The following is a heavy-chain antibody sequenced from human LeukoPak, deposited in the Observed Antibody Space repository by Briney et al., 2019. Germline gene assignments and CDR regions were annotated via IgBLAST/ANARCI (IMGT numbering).Heavy chain of an antibody. V-gene: IGHV1-8*02. J-gene: IGHJ4*02. CDR1: GGTFSSYA. CDR3: AREINMVRGATYYFDY. CDR2: INPNTGNT. Sequence: ASVKVSCKASGGTFSSYAISWVRQAPGQGLEWMGWINPNTGNTGYAQKFQGRVTMTRDTSINTAYMELNSLRSDDTAVYYCAREINMVRGATYYFDYWGQGTLVTVSS. D-gene: IGHD3-10*01.